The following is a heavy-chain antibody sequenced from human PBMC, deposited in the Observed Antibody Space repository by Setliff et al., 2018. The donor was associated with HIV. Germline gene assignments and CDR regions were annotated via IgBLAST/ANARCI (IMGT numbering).Heavy chain of an antibody. D-gene: IGHD3-16*01. J-gene: IGHJ4*02. V-gene: IGHV3-23*01. CDR1: GFTFSSYE. Sequence: GGSLRLSCVVSGFTFSSYEMIWVRQAPGKGLEWVSDISGSDDGSSFAHYADSVKGRFTISRDNSKNTLYLQMNTLRAEDTAVYYCARDRFRGGVGTGLAEYWGQGTVVTVSS. CDR3: ARDRFRGGVGTGLAEY. CDR2: ISGSDDGSSFA.